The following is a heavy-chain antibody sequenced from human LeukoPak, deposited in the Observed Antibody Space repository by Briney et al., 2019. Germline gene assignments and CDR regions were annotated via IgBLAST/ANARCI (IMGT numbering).Heavy chain of an antibody. CDR3: ARGMYYYDSSGYLTLDAFDI. D-gene: IGHD3-22*01. CDR1: GGTFSSYA. Sequence: SVNVSRKASGGTFSSYAISWVRQAPGQGLEWMGGIIPIFGTANYAQKFQGRVTITADESTSTAYMELSSLRSEDTAVYYCARGMYYYDSSGYLTLDAFDIWGQGTMVTVSS. J-gene: IGHJ3*02. CDR2: IIPIFGTA. V-gene: IGHV1-69*01.